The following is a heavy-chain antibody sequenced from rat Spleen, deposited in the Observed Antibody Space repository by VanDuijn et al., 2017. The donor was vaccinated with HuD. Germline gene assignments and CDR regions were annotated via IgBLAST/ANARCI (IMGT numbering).Heavy chain of an antibody. V-gene: IGHV5-58*01. CDR2: INTNGDGA. Sequence: EVQLVETGGGLVQPGRSLKLSCVASGFTFSSYWMYWIRQAPGKGLEWVSSINTNGDGAYYPDSVKGRFTISRDNAENTAYLQMNSLWSEDTATYYCAVAGYGYWGQGVGVTVSS. CDR3: AVAGYGY. CDR1: GFTFSSYW. D-gene: IGHD4-3*01. J-gene: IGHJ2*01.